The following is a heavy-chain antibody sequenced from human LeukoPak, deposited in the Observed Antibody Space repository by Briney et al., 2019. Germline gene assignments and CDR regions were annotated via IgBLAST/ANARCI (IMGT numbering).Heavy chain of an antibody. V-gene: IGHV3-64*01. D-gene: IGHD2-15*01. CDR2: IMPNGETR. Sequence: GGSLRLSCAASGFKFSDHYIDWVRQAPGKGLEYVSAIMPNGETRGYANSMKGRFTISRDNSKNTLYLQMGSLRAEDMAIYYCARDRDGGFAFDIWGQGTLVTVSS. CDR3: ARDRDGGFAFDI. CDR1: GFKFSDHY. J-gene: IGHJ3*02.